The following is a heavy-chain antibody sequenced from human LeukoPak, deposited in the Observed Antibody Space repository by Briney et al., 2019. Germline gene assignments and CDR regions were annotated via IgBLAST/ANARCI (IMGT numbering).Heavy chain of an antibody. J-gene: IGHJ4*02. D-gene: IGHD3-22*01. V-gene: IGHV3-30-3*01. CDR1: GVTFSSYA. CDR2: ISYDGSNK. Sequence: PGRSLRLSCAASGVTFSSYAMHWVRQAPGKGLEWVAVISYDGSNKYYADSVRGRFTISRDNSKNTLYLQMNSLRAEDTAVYYCASGNTMIVVVTGFDYWGQGTLVTVSS. CDR3: ASGNTMIVVVTGFDY.